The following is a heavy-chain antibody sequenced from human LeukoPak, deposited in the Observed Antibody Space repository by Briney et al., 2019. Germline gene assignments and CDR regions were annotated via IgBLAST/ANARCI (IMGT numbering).Heavy chain of an antibody. CDR3: AGGKYDILTGYFRFDH. J-gene: IGHJ4*02. CDR1: GGSISSGGYY. D-gene: IGHD3-9*01. CDR2: IYYSGST. Sequence: SQTLSLTCTVSGGSISSGGYYWNWIRQYSGKDLEWIGYIYYSGSTYYNPSLKSRITILKDASKNQFTLKLNSVTPTDTAVYFCAGGKYDILTGYFRFDHWGQGTLVTVSS. V-gene: IGHV4-31*03.